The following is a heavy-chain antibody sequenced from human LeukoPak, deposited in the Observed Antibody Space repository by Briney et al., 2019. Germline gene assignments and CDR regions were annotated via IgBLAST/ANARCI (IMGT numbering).Heavy chain of an antibody. CDR2: IRSKAYGGTT. Sequence: GGSLRLSCAASGFIFNSYAMSWVRQAPGKGLEWVGFIRSKAYGGTTEYAASVKGRFTISRDDSKSIAYLQMNSLKTEDTAVYYCTRVDGGWRYYMDVWGKGTTVTVSS. V-gene: IGHV3-49*04. J-gene: IGHJ6*03. CDR1: GFIFNSYA. D-gene: IGHD3-3*01. CDR3: TRVDGGWRYYMDV.